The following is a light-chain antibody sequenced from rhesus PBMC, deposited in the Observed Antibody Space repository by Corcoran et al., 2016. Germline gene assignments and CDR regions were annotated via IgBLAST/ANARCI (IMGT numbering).Light chain of an antibody. CDR2: KAS. CDR1: QSISRW. V-gene: IGKV1-22*01. CDR3: QQYSSSPRT. Sequence: DIQMTQSPSSLSASVGDTVTITCRASQSISRWLAWYHQKPGKAPKLLIYKASHLQSGVPSRFSGRGTGTDFHLPSSSLQSEDFATYYCQQYSSSPRTFGGGTKVEIK. J-gene: IGKJ4*01.